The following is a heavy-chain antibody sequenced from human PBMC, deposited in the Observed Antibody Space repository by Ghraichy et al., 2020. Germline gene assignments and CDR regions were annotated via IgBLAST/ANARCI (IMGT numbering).Heavy chain of an antibody. V-gene: IGHV4-31*03. D-gene: IGHD2-8*01. J-gene: IGHJ3*02. CDR2: IYYSGST. CDR3: ARAWYAFDI. Sequence: SETLSLTCTVSGGSISSGGYYWSWIRQHPGKGLEWIGYIYYSGSTYYNPSLKSRVPSSVDTSKNQFSRKLSSVTAADTAVYYGARAWYAFDIWGQGTMVTVSS. CDR1: GGSISSGGYY.